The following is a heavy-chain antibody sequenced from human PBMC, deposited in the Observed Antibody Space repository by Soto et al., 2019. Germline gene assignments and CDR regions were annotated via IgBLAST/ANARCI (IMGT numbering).Heavy chain of an antibody. J-gene: IGHJ4*02. V-gene: IGHV3-74*01. CDR3: TRDRGGNFYGGFDY. CDR1: GFTFNNYW. D-gene: IGHD1-26*01. Sequence: GGSLRLSCAASGFTFNNYWMHWVRQAPGKGLVWVSRINIEGSTTDYADSVRGRFAISRDNAKNTLYLQINSLRDEDTAVYDCTRDRGGNFYGGFDYWGRGTLVTVSS. CDR2: INIEGSTT.